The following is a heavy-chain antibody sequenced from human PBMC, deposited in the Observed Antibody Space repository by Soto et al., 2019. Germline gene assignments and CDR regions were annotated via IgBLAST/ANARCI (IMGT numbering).Heavy chain of an antibody. Sequence: PGGSLRLSCAASGFTFSSYGMHWVRQAPGKGLEWVAVISYDGSNKYYADSVKGRFTISRDNSKNTLYLQMNSLRAEDTAVYYCAKDTFNYYDSSGYYRGGFDPWGQGTLGTGS. D-gene: IGHD3-22*01. V-gene: IGHV3-30*18. CDR1: GFTFSSYG. CDR2: ISYDGSNK. J-gene: IGHJ5*02. CDR3: AKDTFNYYDSSGYYRGGFDP.